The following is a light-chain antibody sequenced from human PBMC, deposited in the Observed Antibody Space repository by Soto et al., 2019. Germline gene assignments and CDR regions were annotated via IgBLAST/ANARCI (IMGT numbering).Light chain of an antibody. J-gene: IGLJ3*02. CDR3: CSYASGNTGV. V-gene: IGLV2-11*01. CDR2: DVS. Sequence: QSALTQPRSVSGSPGQSVTISCTGTSSDVGRYDYVSWYQSHPDKAPRLVIYDVSKRPSGVPDRFSGSKSGNTASLTISGLQADHEADYYCCSYASGNTGVFGGGTKLTVL. CDR1: SSDVGRYDY.